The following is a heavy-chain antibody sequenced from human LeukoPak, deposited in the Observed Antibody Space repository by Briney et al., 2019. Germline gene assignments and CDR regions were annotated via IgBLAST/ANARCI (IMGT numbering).Heavy chain of an antibody. CDR3: YVWGSYRYNYYGMDV. Sequence: GGSLRLSCAASGFTFSDYYMSWNRQAPGKGLEWVSYISSSGSTIYYADSVKGRFTISRDNAKNSLYLQMNSLRAEDTAVYYCYVWGSYRYNYYGMDVWGQGTTVTVSS. D-gene: IGHD3-16*02. CDR2: ISSSGSTI. V-gene: IGHV3-11*01. CDR1: GFTFSDYY. J-gene: IGHJ6*02.